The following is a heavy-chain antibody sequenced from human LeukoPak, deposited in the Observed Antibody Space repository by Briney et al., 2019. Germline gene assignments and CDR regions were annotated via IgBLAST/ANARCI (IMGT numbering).Heavy chain of an antibody. D-gene: IGHD6-13*01. CDR2: IYSSGST. J-gene: IGHJ4*02. V-gene: IGHV4-4*07. CDR1: GGSISSYY. Sequence: SETLSLTCTVSGGSISSYYWSWIRQPAGKGLEWIGRIYSSGSTDYNPSLKSRVTMSVDKSKNQFSLKVNSVTAADTAVYYCARGLAAAADRALDYWGQGTLVTVSP. CDR3: ARGLAAAADRALDY.